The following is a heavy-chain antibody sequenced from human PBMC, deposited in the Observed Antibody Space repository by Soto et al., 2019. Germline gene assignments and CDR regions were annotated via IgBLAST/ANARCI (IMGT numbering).Heavy chain of an antibody. CDR1: GGSVSSCD. V-gene: IGHV1-69*06. CDR2: IIPIFGTA. CDR3: GRERDPRGLPY. Sequence: VEVSCEASGGSVSSCDISWVRQVTGQGLEWMGGIIPIFGTAIYAQKFQGRVTITADKSTSTAYMELSSLRSEDTAVYYCGRERDPRGLPYWGQGTRVTV. J-gene: IGHJ4*02.